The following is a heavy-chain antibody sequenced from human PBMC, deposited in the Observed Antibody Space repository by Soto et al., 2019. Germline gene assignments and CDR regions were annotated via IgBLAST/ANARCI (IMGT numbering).Heavy chain of an antibody. J-gene: IGHJ4*02. CDR2: IHPNGGGS. CDR3: ARGGHIAVVTASFDY. Sequence: QVQLVQSGAEVKKPGASVKVSCKPSGYSLNTYYLHWVRQAPGQGLEWMGVIHPNGGGSTYAQNFLGRGTMARDTSTSTFFMELSSLRSADTAVYYCARGGHIAVVTASFDYWGQGTLVTVSS. D-gene: IGHD2-21*02. V-gene: IGHV1-46*02. CDR1: GYSLNTYY.